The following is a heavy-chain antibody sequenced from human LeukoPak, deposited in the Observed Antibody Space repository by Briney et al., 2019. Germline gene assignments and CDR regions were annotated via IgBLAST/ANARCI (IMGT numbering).Heavy chain of an antibody. CDR1: GGSISSYY. J-gene: IGHJ4*02. D-gene: IGHD6-13*01. CDR2: MYYSGST. CDR3: ARGIAAAGTGDY. V-gene: IGHV4-59*01. Sequence: SETLSLTCTVSGGSISSYYWSWIRQPPGKGLEWIGYMYYSGSTNYNPSLKSRVTISVDTSKNQFSLKLSSVTAADTAVYYCARGIAAAGTGDYWGQGTLVTVSS.